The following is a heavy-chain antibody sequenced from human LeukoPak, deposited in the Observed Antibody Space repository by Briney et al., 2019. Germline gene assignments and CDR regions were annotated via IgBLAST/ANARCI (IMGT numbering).Heavy chain of an antibody. V-gene: IGHV3-66*01. CDR3: ARGNSSSWSYYFDY. D-gene: IGHD6-13*01. CDR2: IYSGGST. J-gene: IGHJ4*02. CDR1: GFTVSSNY. Sequence: PGGSLRLSCAASGFTVSSNYMSWVRQAPGKGLEWVSAIYSGGSTYYADSVKGRFTISRDNSKNTLYLQMNSLRAEDTAVYYCARGNSSSWSYYFDYWGQGTLVTVSS.